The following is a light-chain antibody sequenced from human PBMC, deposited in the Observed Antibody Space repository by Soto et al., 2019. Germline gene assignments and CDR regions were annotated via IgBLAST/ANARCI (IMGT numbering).Light chain of an antibody. CDR1: SSNIGSNT. V-gene: IGLV1-44*01. CDR3: AAWDDSLNGWV. Sequence: QSVLTHPPSASGTPGQRVTISCSGSSSNIGSNTVNWYQQLPGTAPKLLIYSNNQRPSGVPDRFSGSKSGTSASLAISGLQSEDEADYYCAAWDDSLNGWVFCGRTKLTVL. J-gene: IGLJ3*02. CDR2: SNN.